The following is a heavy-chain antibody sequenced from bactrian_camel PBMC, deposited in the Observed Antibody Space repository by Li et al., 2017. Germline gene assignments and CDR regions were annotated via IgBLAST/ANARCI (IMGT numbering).Heavy chain of an antibody. CDR1: GYTFSGNC. Sequence: HVQLVESGGGSVQAGGSLRLSCKYSGYTFSGNCMAWFRQAPGQEREGVAVIHSEGHYTKYADSVKGRFTLSQDNAKKTVYLQMSSLKPEDTAVYYCAADRDVNIPPSLALDSRRYNYWGQGTQVTVS. V-gene: IGHV3S6*01. CDR3: AADRDVNIPPSLALDSRRYNY. CDR2: IHSEGHYT. J-gene: IGHJ4*01.